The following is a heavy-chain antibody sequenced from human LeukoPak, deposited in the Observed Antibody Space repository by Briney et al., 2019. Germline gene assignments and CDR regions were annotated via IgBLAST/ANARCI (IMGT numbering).Heavy chain of an antibody. Sequence: GGSLRLSCTASGFTVSSNYMNWVRQAHGQGLEWVSLIYSDGSTFYADSVTGRFTISRDSSKNKLYLQMNSLRAEVTAVDYCTRGRAATTDYWGQGTLVTVSS. CDR3: TRGRAATTDY. J-gene: IGHJ4*02. V-gene: IGHV3-53*01. D-gene: IGHD4-17*01. CDR2: IYSDGST. CDR1: GFTVSSNY.